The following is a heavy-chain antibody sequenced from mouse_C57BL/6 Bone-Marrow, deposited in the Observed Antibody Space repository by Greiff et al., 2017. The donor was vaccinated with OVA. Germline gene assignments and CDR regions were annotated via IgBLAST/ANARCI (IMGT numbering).Heavy chain of an antibody. J-gene: IGHJ3*01. V-gene: IGHV3-4*01. D-gene: IGHD2-4*01. CDR2: ISSSGST. CDR1: GYSITNGNHW. CDR3: ARAYYDDDVGAWFAY. Sequence: VQLQQSGPALVKPSQTVSLTCTVTGYSITNGNHWWNWIRQVSGSKLEWIGYISSSGSTDSNPSLKSRISITRDTSKNQLFLQWNSVTTEDIATYYCARAYYDDDVGAWFAYWGQGTLVTVSA.